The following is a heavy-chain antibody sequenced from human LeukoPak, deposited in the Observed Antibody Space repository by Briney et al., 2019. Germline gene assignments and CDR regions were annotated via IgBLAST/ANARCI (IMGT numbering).Heavy chain of an antibody. V-gene: IGHV6-1*01. CDR3: AREEAYYYGSGSYYPANYYYYGMDV. CDR2: TYDRSKWYN. D-gene: IGHD3-10*01. Sequence: SQTLSLTCAISGDSVSSNSAAWNWIRQSPSRGLEWLGRTYDRSKWYNDYAVSVKSRITINPDTSKNQFSLQLNSVTPEDTAVYYCAREEAYYYGSGSYYPANYYYYGMDVWGQGTTVTVSS. J-gene: IGHJ6*02. CDR1: GDSVSSNSAA.